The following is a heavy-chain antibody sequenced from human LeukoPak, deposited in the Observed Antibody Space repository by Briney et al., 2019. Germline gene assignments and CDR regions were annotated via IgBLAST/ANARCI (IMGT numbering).Heavy chain of an antibody. V-gene: IGHV3-48*03. CDR3: ARTANSPSYYFDY. Sequence: GGSLRLSCAASGFTFSSYEMGWVRQAPGKGLEWVSDITSGGSTGSKIDYAESVKGRFTISGDNAKNSLHLQMNSLRAEDTGVYYCARTANSPSYYFDYWGQGTLVTVSS. CDR1: GFTFSSYE. J-gene: IGHJ4*02. D-gene: IGHD5-18*01. CDR2: ITSGGSTGSKI.